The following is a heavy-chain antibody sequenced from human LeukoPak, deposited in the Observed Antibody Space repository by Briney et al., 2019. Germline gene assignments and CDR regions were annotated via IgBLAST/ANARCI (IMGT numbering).Heavy chain of an antibody. J-gene: IGHJ6*03. CDR2: ISGSGDTT. CDR3: AKDTSAWWYHRAYMNV. CDR1: GFTFSNYA. D-gene: IGHD2-15*01. Sequence: GGSLRLSCAASGFTFSNYAMSWVRQAPGGGLEWVSAISGSGDTTFHADSVKGRFTTSRDNSKDTLSLQMSGLRVEDSAVYFCAKDTSAWWYHRAYMNVWGTGTTVTVSS. V-gene: IGHV3-23*01.